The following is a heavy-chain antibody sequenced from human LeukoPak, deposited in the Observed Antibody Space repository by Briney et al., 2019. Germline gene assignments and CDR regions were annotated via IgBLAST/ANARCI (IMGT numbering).Heavy chain of an antibody. Sequence: GSLRLSCAASGFTFSSYGMHWVRQAPGKGLEWVAFIRYDGSNKYYADSVKGRFTISRDNSKNTLYLQMNSLRAEDTAVYYCAKPNTAMVTRIHYYYYYVDVWGKGTTVTVSS. CDR1: GFTFSSYG. D-gene: IGHD5-18*01. CDR3: AKPNTAMVTRIHYYYYYVDV. J-gene: IGHJ6*03. CDR2: IRYDGSNK. V-gene: IGHV3-30*02.